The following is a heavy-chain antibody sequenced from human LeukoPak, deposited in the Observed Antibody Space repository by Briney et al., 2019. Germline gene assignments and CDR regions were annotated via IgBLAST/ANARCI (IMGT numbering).Heavy chain of an antibody. CDR1: GYTFTGYY. Sequence: VASVKVSCKASGYTFTGYYMHWVRQAPGQGLEWMGWINPNSGGTNYAQKFRGRVTMTRDTSISTAYMELSRLRSDDTAVYYCARDRDSSGYYRTRYYGYWGQGTLVTVSS. CDR3: ARDRDSSGYYRTRYYGY. CDR2: INPNSGGT. D-gene: IGHD3-22*01. J-gene: IGHJ4*02. V-gene: IGHV1-2*02.